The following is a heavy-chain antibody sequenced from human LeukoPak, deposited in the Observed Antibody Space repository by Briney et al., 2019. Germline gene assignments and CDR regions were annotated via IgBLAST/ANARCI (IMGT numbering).Heavy chain of an antibody. CDR2: INWNGGST. Sequence: GGSLRLSCAASGFTFTEYGMSWVRQAPGKGLEWVSGINWNGGSTSYADSVKGRFTISRDNAKNTLYLQMNSLRAEDTAVYYCAKDGYYYYYMDVWGKGTTVTVSS. V-gene: IGHV3-20*04. J-gene: IGHJ6*03. CDR1: GFTFTEYG. CDR3: AKDGYYYYYMDV.